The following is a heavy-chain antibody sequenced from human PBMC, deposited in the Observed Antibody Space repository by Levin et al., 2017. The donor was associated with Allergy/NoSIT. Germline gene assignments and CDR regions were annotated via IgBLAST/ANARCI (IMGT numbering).Heavy chain of an antibody. J-gene: IGHJ2*01. V-gene: IGHV3-23*01. CDR1: GFTFSSYA. CDR3: ARLKVGYCSGGSCYSDWYFDL. Sequence: GGSLRLSCAASGFTFSSYAMSWVRQAPGKGLEWVSAISGSGGSTYYADSVKGRFTISRDNSKNTLYLQMNSLRAEDTAVYYCARLKVGYCSGGSCYSDWYFDLWGRGTLVTVSS. CDR2: ISGSGGST. D-gene: IGHD2-15*01.